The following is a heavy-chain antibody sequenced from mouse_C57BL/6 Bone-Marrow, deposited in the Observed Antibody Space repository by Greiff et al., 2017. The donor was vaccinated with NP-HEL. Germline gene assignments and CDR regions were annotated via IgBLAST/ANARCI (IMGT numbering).Heavy chain of an antibody. Sequence: VKLMESGPGLVQPSQSLSITCTVSGFSLTSYGVHWVRQSPGKGLEWLGVIWRGGSTDYNPAFMSRLSITKDNSKSQVFFKMNSLQADDTAIYYCAKNWAWYFDVWGTGTTVTVSS. V-gene: IGHV2-5*01. CDR3: AKNWAWYFDV. J-gene: IGHJ1*03. CDR2: IWRGGST. D-gene: IGHD3-1*01. CDR1: GFSLTSYG.